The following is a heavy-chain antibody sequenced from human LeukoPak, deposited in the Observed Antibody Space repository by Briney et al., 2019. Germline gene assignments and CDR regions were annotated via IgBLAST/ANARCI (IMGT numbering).Heavy chain of an antibody. Sequence: GRSLRLSCAASGFSFSTYDMHWVRQAPDKGLQWVAVISSDGYRTDYPDSVRGRFTISRDNFKNTVDLQMISVTAEDTAMYFCAKGLGTGSVLARPLHYWGQGTLVTVSS. D-gene: IGHD3-10*01. CDR3: AKGLGTGSVLARPLHY. V-gene: IGHV3-30*18. J-gene: IGHJ4*02. CDR1: GFSFSTYD. CDR2: ISSDGYRT.